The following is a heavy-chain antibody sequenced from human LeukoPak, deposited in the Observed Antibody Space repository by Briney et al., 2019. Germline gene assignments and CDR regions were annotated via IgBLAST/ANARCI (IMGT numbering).Heavy chain of an antibody. CDR3: AKARFTVTKGYYMDV. J-gene: IGHJ6*03. CDR1: GFTFDDYT. CDR2: ISWDGGST. D-gene: IGHD4-17*01. Sequence: PGGSLRLSCAASGFTFDDYTMHWVRQAPGKGLEWVSLISWDGGSTYYADSVKGRFTISRDNSKNSLYLQMNSLRTEDTALYYCAKARFTVTKGYYMDVWGKGTTVTVSS. V-gene: IGHV3-43*01.